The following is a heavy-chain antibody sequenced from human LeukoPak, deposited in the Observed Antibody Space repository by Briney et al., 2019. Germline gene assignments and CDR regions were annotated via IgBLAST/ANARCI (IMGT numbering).Heavy chain of an antibody. CDR2: INWNSGSI. CDR3: AKDYRVGKFSSGIDY. D-gene: IGHD3-10*01. CDR1: GFTFGDYA. V-gene: IGHV3-9*01. J-gene: IGHJ4*02. Sequence: PGRSLRLSCAASGFTFGDYAIHWVRQGPGKGLEWVSGINWNSGSIGYADSVKGRFTISRDNAKNSVYLQMNSLRPEDTALYHCAKDYRVGKFSSGIDYWGQGTLVTVSS.